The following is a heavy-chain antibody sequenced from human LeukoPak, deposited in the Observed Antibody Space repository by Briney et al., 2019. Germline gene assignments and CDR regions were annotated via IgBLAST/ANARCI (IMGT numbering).Heavy chain of an antibody. Sequence: RPGGSLRLSCAASGFTFSNAWMSWVRQAPGKGLEWVGRIKSKTDGGTTDYAAPVKGRFTISRDDSKNMLYLQMNSLKTEDTAVYYCARDTQDIVVVPAAIALRYYYYYGMDVWGKGTTVTVSS. CDR2: IKSKTDGGTT. V-gene: IGHV3-15*01. D-gene: IGHD2-2*02. CDR1: GFTFSNAW. J-gene: IGHJ6*04. CDR3: ARDTQDIVVVPAAIALRYYYYYGMDV.